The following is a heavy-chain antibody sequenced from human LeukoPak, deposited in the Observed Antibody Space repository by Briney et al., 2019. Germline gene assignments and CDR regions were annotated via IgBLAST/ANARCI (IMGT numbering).Heavy chain of an antibody. V-gene: IGHV1-18*01. J-gene: IGHJ6*02. CDR2: ISAYNGNT. CDR3: ARAWGTKDYSGMDV. CDR1: GYTFTSYG. Sequence: ASVKVSCKASGYTFTSYGISWVRQAPGQGLEWMGWISAYNGNTNYAQKFQGRVTITRDTSASTAYMELSSLRSEDTAVYYCARAWGTKDYSGMDVWGQGTTVTVSS. D-gene: IGHD2-2*01.